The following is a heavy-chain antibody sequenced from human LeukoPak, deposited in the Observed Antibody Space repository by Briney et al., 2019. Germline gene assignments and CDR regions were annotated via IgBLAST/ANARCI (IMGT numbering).Heavy chain of an antibody. V-gene: IGHV3-30*03. CDR1: GFTFSSYS. CDR3: ARDQGGDFYFDY. CDR2: ISYDGSNK. J-gene: IGHJ4*02. Sequence: GGSLRLSCAASGFTFSSYSMNWVRQAPGKGLEWVAVISYDGSNKYYADSVKGRFTISRDNSKNTLYLQMNSLRAEDTAVYYCARDQGGDFYFDYWGQGTLVTVSS. D-gene: IGHD2-21*02.